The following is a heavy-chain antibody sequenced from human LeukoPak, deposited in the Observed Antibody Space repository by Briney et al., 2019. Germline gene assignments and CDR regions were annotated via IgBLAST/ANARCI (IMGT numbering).Heavy chain of an antibody. CDR3: ARGYYDSSGYYLIDY. CDR2: INSDGRST. D-gene: IGHD3-22*01. Sequence: GGSLRLSGAASGFTFSNYWMHWVRQAPGKGLVWVSRINSDGRSTSYADSVKGRFTISRDNAKNTLYLQMNSLRAEDTAVYYCARGYYDSSGYYLIDYWGRGTLVTASS. J-gene: IGHJ4*02. V-gene: IGHV3-74*01. CDR1: GFTFSNYW.